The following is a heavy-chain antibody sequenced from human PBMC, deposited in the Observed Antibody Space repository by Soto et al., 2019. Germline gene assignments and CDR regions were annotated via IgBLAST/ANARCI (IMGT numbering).Heavy chain of an antibody. Sequence: ASETLSLTCAVYGGSFSGYYWSWIRQPPGKGLEWIGEINHSGSTNYNPSLKSRVTISVDTSKNQFSLKLSSVTAADTAAYYCARRGGYYDSSGYGRYYYYYYGMDVWGQGTTVTVSS. CDR3: ARRGGYYDSSGYGRYYYYYYGMDV. J-gene: IGHJ6*02. CDR1: GGSFSGYY. D-gene: IGHD3-22*01. V-gene: IGHV4-34*01. CDR2: INHSGST.